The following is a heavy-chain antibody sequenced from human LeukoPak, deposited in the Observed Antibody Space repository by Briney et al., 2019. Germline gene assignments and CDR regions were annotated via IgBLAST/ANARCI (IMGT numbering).Heavy chain of an antibody. V-gene: IGHV1-2*06. J-gene: IGHJ4*02. CDR1: GYTFTGYY. CDR2: INPNSGGT. D-gene: IGHD2-15*01. CDR3: ARDQRIRCSGGSCYSAVSSSGWYGLFDY. Sequence: GASVKVSCKASGYTFTGYYMHWVRQAPGQGLEWMGRINPNSGGTNYAQKFQGRVTMTRDTSISTAYMELSRLRSDDTAVYYCARDQRIRCSGGSCYSAVSSSGWYGLFDYWGQGTLVTVSS.